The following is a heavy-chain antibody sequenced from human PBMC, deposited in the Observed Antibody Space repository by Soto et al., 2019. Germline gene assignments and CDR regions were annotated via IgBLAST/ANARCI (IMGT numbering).Heavy chain of an antibody. J-gene: IGHJ4*02. Sequence: EVQLLDSGGGLVQPGGSLRLSCAASGFTFSSYAINWVRQAPGKGLEWVSVISGSGGSTYYADSVKGRITISRDNSKNTLYLQMNSLRAEDTAVYYCARRGPGTYFDYWGQGTLVTVSS. V-gene: IGHV3-23*01. D-gene: IGHD6-13*01. CDR3: ARRGPGTYFDY. CDR2: ISGSGGST. CDR1: GFTFSSYA.